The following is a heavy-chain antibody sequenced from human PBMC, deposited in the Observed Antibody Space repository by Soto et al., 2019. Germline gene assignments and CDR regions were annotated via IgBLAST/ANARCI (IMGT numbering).Heavy chain of an antibody. J-gene: IGHJ4*02. D-gene: IGHD3-10*01. CDR2: INAGNGNT. CDR3: AREGRFGEYIDY. CDR1: GYTFTSYA. V-gene: IGHV1-3*01. Sequence: QVQLVQSGAEVKKPGASVKVSCKASGYTFTSYAMHWVRQAPGQRLEWMGRINAGNGNTKYSQKFQGRVTITRDTSASTAYMELSSLRSEDTAVYYCAREGRFGEYIDYWGQGTLVTVSS.